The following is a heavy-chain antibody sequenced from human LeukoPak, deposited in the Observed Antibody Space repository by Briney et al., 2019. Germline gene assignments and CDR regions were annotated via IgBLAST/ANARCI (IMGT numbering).Heavy chain of an antibody. D-gene: IGHD3-16*02. J-gene: IGHJ6*03. CDR2: ISAYNAYT. V-gene: IGHV1-18*01. Sequence: AASVKVSCKASGYIFTSYGITWVRQAPGQGLEWMGWISAYNAYTYYAQKFQGRVTMTRNTSISTAYMELSSLRSEDTAVYYCARFIRKRYYYYYYMDVWGKGTTVTISS. CDR3: ARFIRKRYYYYYYMDV. CDR1: GYIFTSYG.